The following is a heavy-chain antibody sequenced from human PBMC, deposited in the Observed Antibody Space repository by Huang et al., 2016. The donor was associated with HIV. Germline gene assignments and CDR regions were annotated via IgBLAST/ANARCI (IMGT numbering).Heavy chain of an antibody. CDR3: ARGQLGSYGDYDVLY. V-gene: IGHV1-69*13. CDR2: IIPMFGTP. J-gene: IGHJ4*02. CDR1: GGTFSKYA. D-gene: IGHD4-17*01. Sequence: QVQLVQSGAEVKTPGSSVKVSCKVSGGTFSKYAISLVRQAPGQGLEWMGGIIPMFGTPNYARKVQGRVTITADDSTSTTYVEVSSLRSEDTALYYCARGQLGSYGDYDVLYWGQGTLVTVSS.